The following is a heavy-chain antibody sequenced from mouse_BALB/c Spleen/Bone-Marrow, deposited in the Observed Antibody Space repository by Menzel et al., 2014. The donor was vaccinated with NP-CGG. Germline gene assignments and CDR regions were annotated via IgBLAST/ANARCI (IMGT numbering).Heavy chain of an antibody. Sequence: QVQLQQSGAELVKPGASVKLSCKASGYTFTSYYMYWAKPRPGQGLEWIGEINPSNGGTNFNEKFKSKATLTVDKSSSTAYMQLSSLTSEDSAVYYCTREGDSPFAYWGQGTLVTVSA. CDR3: TREGDSPFAY. J-gene: IGHJ3*01. D-gene: IGHD2-13*01. CDR2: INPSNGGT. V-gene: IGHV1S81*02. CDR1: GYTFTSYY.